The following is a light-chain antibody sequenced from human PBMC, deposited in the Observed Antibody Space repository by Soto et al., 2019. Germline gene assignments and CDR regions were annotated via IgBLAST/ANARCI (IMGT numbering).Light chain of an antibody. CDR2: GAS. CDR3: QQRHMWPIT. J-gene: IGKJ5*01. Sequence: EIVLTQSPGTLSLSPVERATLSGMASQSVSNNYVAWYQQKPGQAPRLLIYGASNRATGIPDRFSGSGSGTDFTLTISRLEPEDSAVYYCQQRHMWPITFGQGTRLEI. CDR1: QSVSNNY. V-gene: IGKV3D-20*02.